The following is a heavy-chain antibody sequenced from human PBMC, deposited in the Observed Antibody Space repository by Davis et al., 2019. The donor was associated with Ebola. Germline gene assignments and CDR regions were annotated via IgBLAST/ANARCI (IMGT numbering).Heavy chain of an antibody. J-gene: IGHJ4*02. Sequence: GESLKISCAASGFTFSSYGMHWVRQAPGKGLEWVAVISYDGSNKYYADSVKGRFTISRDNSKNTLYLQMNSLRAKDTAVYYCAKGKDTAMVYVPHDYWGQGTLVTVSS. CDR3: AKGKDTAMVYVPHDY. CDR2: ISYDGSNK. V-gene: IGHV3-30*18. D-gene: IGHD5-18*01. CDR1: GFTFSSYG.